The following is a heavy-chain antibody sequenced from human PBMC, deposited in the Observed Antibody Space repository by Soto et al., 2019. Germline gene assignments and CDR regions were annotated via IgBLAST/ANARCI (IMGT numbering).Heavy chain of an antibody. Sequence: PGGSLRLSCAASGFTFASYAMSWVRQAPGKGLEWVSGMTDSGGSTYYADSVKGRFTISRDNSKNTLYLQMNNLRAEDTAVYYCAKNNYDILTTIDYWGQGTLVTVSS. J-gene: IGHJ4*02. CDR1: GFTFASYA. V-gene: IGHV3-23*01. CDR2: MTDSGGST. D-gene: IGHD3-9*01. CDR3: AKNNYDILTTIDY.